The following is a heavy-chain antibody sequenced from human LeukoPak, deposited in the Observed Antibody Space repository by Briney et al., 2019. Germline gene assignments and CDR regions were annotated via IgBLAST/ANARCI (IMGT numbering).Heavy chain of an antibody. CDR1: GFIFSSYG. Sequence: HPGGSLRLSCAASGFIFSSYGMHWVRQAPGKGLEWVAVISHDGSNKYYADSVKGRFTISRDNSKNTLYLQMNSLRAEDTAVYYCADSLPREGYSSGWSLDYWGQGTLVTVSS. V-gene: IGHV3-30*19. D-gene: IGHD6-19*01. CDR3: ADSLPREGYSSGWSLDY. J-gene: IGHJ4*02. CDR2: ISHDGSNK.